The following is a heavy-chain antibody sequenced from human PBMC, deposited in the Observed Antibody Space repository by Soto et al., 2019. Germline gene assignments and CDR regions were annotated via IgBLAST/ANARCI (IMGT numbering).Heavy chain of an antibody. CDR2: ISSSSSYI. Sequence: EVQLVESGGGLVKPGGSLRLSCAASGFTFSSYSMNWVRQAPGKGLEWVSSISSSSSYIYYADSVKGRFTISRDNAKNSLYLQMNSLRAEDTAVYYCATSGYSYGSIDYWGQGTLVTVSS. CDR3: ATSGYSYGSIDY. D-gene: IGHD5-18*01. J-gene: IGHJ4*02. CDR1: GFTFSSYS. V-gene: IGHV3-21*01.